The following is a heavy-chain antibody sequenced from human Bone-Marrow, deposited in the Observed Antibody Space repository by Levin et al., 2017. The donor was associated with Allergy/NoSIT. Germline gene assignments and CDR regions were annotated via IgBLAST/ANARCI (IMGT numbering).Heavy chain of an antibody. V-gene: IGHV4-31*03. CDR2: IYHSVTT. Sequence: PSETLSLTCSDSVGSIRSGGYYWNWIRQHPGKGLEWIGNIYHSVTTNYNPSFKSRVTISEDRSKNEVYLKLNSVTVADTAIYYCAREGDYGDSYAWGQGILVTVSS. D-gene: IGHD4-17*01. CDR3: AREGDYGDSYA. CDR1: VGSIRSGGYY. J-gene: IGHJ5*02.